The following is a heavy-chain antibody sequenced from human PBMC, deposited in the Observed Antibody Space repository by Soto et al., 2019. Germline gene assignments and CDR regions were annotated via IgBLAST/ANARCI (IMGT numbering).Heavy chain of an antibody. J-gene: IGHJ6*02. CDR2: INHSGST. Sequence: SETLSLTCAVYGGSFSGYYWSWIRQPPGKGLEWIGEINHSGSTNYNPSLKSRVTISVDTSKNQFSLKLSSVTAADTAVYYCARGGIRFLEWLSRPHYYCCMDVWGQGTTVTVSS. CDR1: GGSFSGYY. D-gene: IGHD3-3*01. V-gene: IGHV4-34*01. CDR3: ARGGIRFLEWLSRPHYYCCMDV.